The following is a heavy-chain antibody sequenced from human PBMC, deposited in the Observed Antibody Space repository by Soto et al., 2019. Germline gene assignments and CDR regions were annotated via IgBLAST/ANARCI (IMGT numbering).Heavy chain of an antibody. CDR2: INVSNGVT. V-gene: IGHV1-2*02. CDR3: TRGHNWGSGDGFDI. J-gene: IGHJ3*02. Sequence: GASVKVSCKASGYTFTDYYVHWVRQAPGLGLQWMGWINVSNGVTHYAQKFQGRVAVTRXXXIXXXXXELXRXXSDXTAVYYCTRGHNWGSGDGFDIWGQGTVVTVSS. D-gene: IGHD7-27*01. CDR1: GYTFTDYY.